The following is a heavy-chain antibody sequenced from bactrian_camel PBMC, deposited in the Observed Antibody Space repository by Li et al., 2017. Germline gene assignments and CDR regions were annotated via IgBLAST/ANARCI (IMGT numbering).Heavy chain of an antibody. CDR1: PRAYGTWC. D-gene: IGHD1*01. J-gene: IGHJ4*01. V-gene: IGHV3S55*01. Sequence: HVQLVESGGGSVQAGGSLRLSCVWSPRAYGTWCMYWFRQAPGKEREGVAGRCTYGGTVYTDSVKGRFTISKDDAENTLYLQMNKLKPEDTAMYYCAAKEGGGGWDLLRQSYYNYWGQGTQVTVS. CDR3: AAKEGGGGWDLLRQSYYNY. CDR2: RCTYGGT.